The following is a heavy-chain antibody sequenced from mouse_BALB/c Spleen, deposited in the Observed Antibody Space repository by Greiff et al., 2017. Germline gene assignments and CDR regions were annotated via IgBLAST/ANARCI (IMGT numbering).Heavy chain of an antibody. J-gene: IGHJ2*01. CDR1: GYTFTSYV. Sequence: LQQSGPELVKPGASVKMSCKASGYTFTSYVMHWVKQKPGQGLEWIGYINPYNDGTKYNEKFKGKATLTSDKSSSTAYMELSSLTSEDSAVYYCARNYDYDGVYYFDYWGQGTTLTVSS. CDR3: ARNYDYDGVYYFDY. D-gene: IGHD2-4*01. CDR2: INPYNDGT. V-gene: IGHV1-14*01.